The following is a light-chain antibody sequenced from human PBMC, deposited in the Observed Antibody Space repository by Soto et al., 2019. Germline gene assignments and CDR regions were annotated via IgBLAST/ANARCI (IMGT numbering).Light chain of an antibody. CDR2: EVS. CDR3: SSYPSNNSSYV. CDR1: TSDIESYNL. Sequence: VLTQPASVSGSPGQSITISCSGTTSDIESYNLVSWYQQHPGKAPKLVIYEVSNRPSGASNRFSGSKSGYTASLTISGLQAEDEADYYCSSYPSNNSSYVFGNGTKVTVL. J-gene: IGLJ1*01. V-gene: IGLV2-14*02.